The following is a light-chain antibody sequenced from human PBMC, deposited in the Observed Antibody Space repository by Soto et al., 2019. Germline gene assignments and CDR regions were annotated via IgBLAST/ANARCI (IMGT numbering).Light chain of an antibody. J-gene: IGKJ3*01. CDR1: QSISNY. V-gene: IGKV1-39*01. CDR2: AAS. Sequence: DIQMTQSPSSLSASVGDRVTITCRASQSISNYLNWYQQKPGKAPKLLIYAASSFQSGVPSRFSGSGPGTDFTLTISSLQPEDFATYSCQHSYTTLSTFGPGTNVDIK. CDR3: QHSYTTLST.